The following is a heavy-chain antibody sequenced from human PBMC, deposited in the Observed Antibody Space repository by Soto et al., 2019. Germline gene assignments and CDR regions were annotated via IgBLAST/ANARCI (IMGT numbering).Heavy chain of an antibody. D-gene: IGHD3-10*01. V-gene: IGHV3-74*01. CDR3: VRDRGYPDSFDV. CDR2: INSDGSTI. J-gene: IGHJ3*01. Sequence: EVQLVESGGGLVQPGESLRLSCAASGYTFSPFWMHWVRQAPGKGLVWVSHINSDGSTIVYADSVKGRFTISRDNAKNTLDMKRNSLKAEDTAVYYCVRDRGYPDSFDVWGRGTMVTVSS. CDR1: GYTFSPFW.